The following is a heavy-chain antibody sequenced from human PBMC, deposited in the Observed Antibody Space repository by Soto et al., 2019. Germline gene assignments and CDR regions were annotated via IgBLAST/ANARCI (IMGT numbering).Heavy chain of an antibody. CDR3: VNFFFQAEDGIRDTVPVSAFLLNRSSDL. V-gene: IGHV3-30*18. Sequence: GKGLEWVAVISYDGSNKYYADSVKGRFTISRDNSKNTLYLQMNSLRAEDTAVYYSVNFFFQAEDGIRDTVPVSAFLLNRSSDL. D-gene: IGHD2-15*01. CDR2: ISYDGSNK. J-gene: IGHJ2*01.